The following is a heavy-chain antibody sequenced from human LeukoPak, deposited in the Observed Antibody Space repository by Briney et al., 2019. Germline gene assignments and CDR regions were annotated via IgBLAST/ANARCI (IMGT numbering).Heavy chain of an antibody. CDR3: VRGSSGTVVRGIAWAWFDP. D-gene: IGHD3-10*01. V-gene: IGHV3-7*05. CDR2: IKQDGSEK. Sequence: RGSLRLSCVASGFTFSNYWMTWVRQAPGKGLEWVANIKQDGSEKYFVDSVRGRFTISRDDARDSLYLQMNSLRAEDTAVYYCVRGSSGTVVRGIAWAWFDPWGQGTLVTVSS. J-gene: IGHJ5*02. CDR1: GFTFSNYW.